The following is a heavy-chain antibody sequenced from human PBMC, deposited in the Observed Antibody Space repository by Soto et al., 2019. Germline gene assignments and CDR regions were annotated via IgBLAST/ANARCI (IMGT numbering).Heavy chain of an antibody. CDR2: ISSSSSYI. Sequence: PGGSLRLSCAASGFTFSSYSMNWVRQAPGKGLEWVSSISSSSSYIYYADSVKGRFTISRDNAKNSLYLQMNSLRAEDTAVYYCARDPGIAAARNYYYYMDVWGKGTTVTVSS. CDR3: ARDPGIAAARNYYYYMDV. V-gene: IGHV3-21*01. CDR1: GFTFSSYS. D-gene: IGHD6-13*01. J-gene: IGHJ6*03.